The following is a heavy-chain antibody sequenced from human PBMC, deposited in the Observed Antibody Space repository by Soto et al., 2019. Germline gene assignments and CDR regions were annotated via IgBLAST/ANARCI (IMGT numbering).Heavy chain of an antibody. Sequence: GGSLRLSCAASGFTFDDYAMHWVRQAPGKGLEWVSGISWNSGSIGYADSVKGRFTISRDNAKNSLYLQMNSLRAEDTALYYCAKDIRGYSSSWWGRGYMDVWGKGTTVTVSS. J-gene: IGHJ6*03. V-gene: IGHV3-9*01. CDR2: ISWNSGSI. CDR3: AKDIRGYSSSWWGRGYMDV. CDR1: GFTFDDYA. D-gene: IGHD6-13*01.